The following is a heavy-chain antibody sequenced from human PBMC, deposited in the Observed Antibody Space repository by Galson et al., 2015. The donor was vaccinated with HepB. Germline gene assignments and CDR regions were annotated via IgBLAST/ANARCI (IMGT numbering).Heavy chain of an antibody. CDR2: IYNSGHT. Sequence: QVQLQESGPGLVKPSQTLSLTCTVSGASITSGDYYWSWIRQPPGKGLEWIGYIYNSGHTYYSPALKTRVTISVDTNKEQFFLKLTSVTAADTAVYFCARLTTMVTKTFDFWSQGSLVTVSS. CDR1: GASITSGDYY. V-gene: IGHV4-30-4*01. D-gene: IGHD5-18*01. CDR3: ARLTTMVTKTFDF. J-gene: IGHJ4*02.